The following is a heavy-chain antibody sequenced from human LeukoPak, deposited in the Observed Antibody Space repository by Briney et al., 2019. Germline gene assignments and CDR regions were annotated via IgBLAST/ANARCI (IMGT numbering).Heavy chain of an antibody. Sequence: GGSLRLSCATSGFTFSSYAMHWVRQAPGKGLEWVAVISYDGSNKYYADSVKGRFTISRDNSKNTLYLQMNSLRAEDTAVYYCARELTYYYDSSGYYPFHYYYYYGMDVWGQGTTVTVSS. V-gene: IGHV3-30*04. CDR2: ISYDGSNK. D-gene: IGHD3-22*01. J-gene: IGHJ6*02. CDR1: GFTFSSYA. CDR3: ARELTYYYDSSGYYPFHYYYYYGMDV.